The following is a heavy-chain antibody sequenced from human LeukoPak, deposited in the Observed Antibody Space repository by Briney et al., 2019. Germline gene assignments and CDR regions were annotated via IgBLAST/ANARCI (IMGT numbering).Heavy chain of an antibody. J-gene: IGHJ4*02. Sequence: SVKVSFKASGGTFSSYAISWVRQAPGQGLEWMGRIIPILGIANYAQKFQGRVTITADKSTSTAYMELSSLRSEDTAVYYCARGFYDSSGYYHGGVDYWGQGTLVTVSS. CDR3: ARGFYDSSGYYHGGVDY. CDR2: IIPILGIA. CDR1: GGTFSSYA. V-gene: IGHV1-69*04. D-gene: IGHD3-22*01.